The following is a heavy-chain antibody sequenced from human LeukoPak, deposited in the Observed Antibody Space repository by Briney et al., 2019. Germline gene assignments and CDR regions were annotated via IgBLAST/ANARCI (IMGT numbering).Heavy chain of an antibody. D-gene: IGHD5-12*01. V-gene: IGHV3-9*01. Sequence: GGSLRLSCAASGFTFDDYAMHWVRQAPGKGLEWVSGISWNSGSIGYADSVKGRFTISRDNAKNSLYLQMNSLRAEDTALYYCARDLRATGAFDIWGQGTMVTVSS. J-gene: IGHJ3*02. CDR3: ARDLRATGAFDI. CDR2: ISWNSGSI. CDR1: GFTFDDYA.